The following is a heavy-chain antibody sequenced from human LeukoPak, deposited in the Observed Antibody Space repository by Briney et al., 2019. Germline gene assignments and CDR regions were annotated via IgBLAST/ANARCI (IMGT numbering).Heavy chain of an antibody. V-gene: IGHV3-7*01. CDR1: GFTFSSYA. Sequence: PGESLRLSCAASGFTFSSYAMSWVRQAPGKGLEWVANIKQDGSEKYYVDSVKGRFTISRDNAKNSLYLQMNSLRAEDTAVYYCARNEPGIAVAAVDAFDIWGQGTMVTVSS. J-gene: IGHJ3*02. CDR2: IKQDGSEK. CDR3: ARNEPGIAVAAVDAFDI. D-gene: IGHD6-19*01.